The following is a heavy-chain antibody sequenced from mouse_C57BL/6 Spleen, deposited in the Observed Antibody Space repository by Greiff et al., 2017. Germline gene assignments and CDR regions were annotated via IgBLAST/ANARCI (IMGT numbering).Heavy chain of an antibody. Sequence: VQVVESGAELVRPGASVTLSCKASGYTFTDYEMHWVKQTPVHGLEWIGAIDPETGGTAYNQKFKGKAILTADKSSSTAYMELRSLTSEDSAVYYCTRLAYYSNPAWFAYWGQGTLVTVSA. V-gene: IGHV1-15*01. CDR3: TRLAYYSNPAWFAY. J-gene: IGHJ3*01. CDR2: IDPETGGT. D-gene: IGHD2-5*01. CDR1: GYTFTDYE.